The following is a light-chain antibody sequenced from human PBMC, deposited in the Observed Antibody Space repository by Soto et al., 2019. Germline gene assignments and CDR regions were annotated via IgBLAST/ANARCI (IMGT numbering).Light chain of an antibody. J-gene: IGKJ4*01. CDR1: QSVRSTF. Sequence: VLPQSPDTLSLSPGDRATLSCRASQSVRSTFLAWYQQKPGQAPRLLIYGASNRAAGIPERFSGSASGTEFTLTISRLEPDDSAVYYCQQYGSSPPITFGGGTKVEIK. V-gene: IGKV3-20*01. CDR3: QQYGSSPPIT. CDR2: GAS.